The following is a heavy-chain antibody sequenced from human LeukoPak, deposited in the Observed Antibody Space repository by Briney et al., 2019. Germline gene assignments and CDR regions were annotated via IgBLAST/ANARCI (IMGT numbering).Heavy chain of an antibody. CDR3: ARASSGYSYGPRYWYFDL. CDR1: GGSISSYY. Sequence: SETLSLTCTVSGGSISSYYWSWIRQPPGKGLEWIGYIYYSGSTNYNPSLKSRVTISVDTSKNQVSLKLSSVTAADTAVYYCARASSGYSYGPRYWYFDLWGRGTLVTVSS. D-gene: IGHD5-18*01. V-gene: IGHV4-59*01. J-gene: IGHJ2*01. CDR2: IYYSGST.